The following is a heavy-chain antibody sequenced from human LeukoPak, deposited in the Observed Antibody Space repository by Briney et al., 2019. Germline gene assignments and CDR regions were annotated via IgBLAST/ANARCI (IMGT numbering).Heavy chain of an antibody. Sequence: PGGSLRLSCAASGFTVSSNYMSWVRQAPGKGLEWVSVIYSGGSTYYADSVKGRFTISRDNSKNTLYLQMNSLRAEDTAVYYCARALQGWFGESASYYFDYWGQGTLVTVSS. CDR3: ARALQGWFGESASYYFDY. D-gene: IGHD3-10*01. CDR1: GFTVSSNY. CDR2: IYSGGST. J-gene: IGHJ4*02. V-gene: IGHV3-53*01.